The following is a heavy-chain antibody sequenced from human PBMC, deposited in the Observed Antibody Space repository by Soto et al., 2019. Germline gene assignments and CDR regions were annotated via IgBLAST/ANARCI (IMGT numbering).Heavy chain of an antibody. CDR1: GFTVSYFY. CDR3: ARVDSVDYYYGMDV. J-gene: IGHJ6*02. CDR2: IYGGDST. D-gene: IGHD2-15*01. V-gene: IGHV3-53*01. Sequence: VQLVESGGGLIQPGGSLRLSCAASGFTVSYFYMNWVRQAPGKGLEWVSVIYGGDSTYYADSVKGRFTTSRDSSKNTVYLQMNSLRAEDTAVYYCARVDSVDYYYGMDVWGQGTTVTVSS.